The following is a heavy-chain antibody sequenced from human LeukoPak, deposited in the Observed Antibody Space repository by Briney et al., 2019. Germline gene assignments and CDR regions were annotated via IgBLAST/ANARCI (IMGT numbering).Heavy chain of an antibody. CDR1: GGSFSGYY. J-gene: IGHJ6*02. CDR2: INHSGST. V-gene: IGHV4-34*01. CDR3: GTTRYYYRGMDV. D-gene: IGHD1-7*01. Sequence: SETLSLTCAIYGGSFSGYYWSWIRQPPNKGLEWLGEINHSGSTKYNPSLKSRVTISLDTSKKRFSLRLTSVSAADTAAYYCGTTRYYYRGMDVWGQGTTVTVSS.